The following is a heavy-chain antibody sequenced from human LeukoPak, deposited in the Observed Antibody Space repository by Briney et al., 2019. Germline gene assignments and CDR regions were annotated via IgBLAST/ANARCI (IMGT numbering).Heavy chain of an antibody. CDR2: IIPIIGIA. V-gene: IGHV1-69*04. D-gene: IGHD2-2*01. Sequence: ASVKVSCEASGGTFSSYAISWVRQAPGQGLEWMGRIIPIIGIANYAQKFQGRVTITADKSTSTAYMELSSLRSEDTAVYYCARGPGPAAMYAFDIWGQGTMVTVSS. CDR3: ARGPGPAAMYAFDI. J-gene: IGHJ3*02. CDR1: GGTFSSYA.